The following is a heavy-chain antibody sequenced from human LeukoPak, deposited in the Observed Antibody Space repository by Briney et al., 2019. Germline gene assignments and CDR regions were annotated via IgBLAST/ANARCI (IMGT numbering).Heavy chain of an antibody. CDR1: GGSFSGYY. D-gene: IGHD3-22*01. CDR2: INHSGST. CDR3: ARRSGYYRRFDY. V-gene: IGHV4-34*01. Sequence: SETLSLTCAVHGGSFSGYYWSWIRQPPGKGLEWIGEINHSGSTNYKPSLKSRVTISVDTSKNQFSLKLSSVTAADTAVYYCARRSGYYRRFDYWGQGTLVTVSS. J-gene: IGHJ4*02.